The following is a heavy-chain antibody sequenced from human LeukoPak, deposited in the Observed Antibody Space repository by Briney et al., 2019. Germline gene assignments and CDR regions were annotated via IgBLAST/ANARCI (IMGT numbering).Heavy chain of an antibody. D-gene: IGHD6-13*01. J-gene: IGHJ4*02. V-gene: IGHV6-1*01. Sequence: RSQTLSLTCAISGDSVSSNSPAWNWIRQSPSRGLEWLGRTYYRSKWYSDYAVSVNGRITINPDTSKNQFYLQLNSVTPEDTAMYYCARYTSTWYLDYWGQGTLVTVSS. CDR2: TYYRSKWYS. CDR3: ARYTSTWYLDY. CDR1: GDSVSSNSPA.